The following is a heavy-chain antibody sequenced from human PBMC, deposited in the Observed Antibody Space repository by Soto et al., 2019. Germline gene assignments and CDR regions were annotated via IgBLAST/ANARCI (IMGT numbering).Heavy chain of an antibody. Sequence: QVQLQESGPGLVKPSQTLSLTCTVSGGSISSGGYYWSWIRQHPGKGLEWIGYIYYSGSTYYNPSLQSRVTIAVDTSKNQFSLKLSSVTAADTAVYYCARETTVTTLRALRNNWFDPWGQGTLVTVSS. CDR1: GGSISSGGYY. CDR3: ARETTVTTLRALRNNWFDP. J-gene: IGHJ5*02. D-gene: IGHD4-17*01. V-gene: IGHV4-31*03. CDR2: IYYSGST.